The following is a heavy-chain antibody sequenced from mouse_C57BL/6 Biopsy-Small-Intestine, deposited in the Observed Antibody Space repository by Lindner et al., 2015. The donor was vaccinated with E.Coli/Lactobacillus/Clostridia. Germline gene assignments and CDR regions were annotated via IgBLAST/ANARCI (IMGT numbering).Heavy chain of an antibody. V-gene: IGHV1-34*01. Sequence: EVQLQESGPELVKPGASVKMSCKASGYKFTDYYMHWVERSHGKSLEWIGYIYPNNGGDGYNQKFKGKATLTVDKSSSTAYMELRSLTSEDSAVYYCARRHYGDGNWYFNVWGTGTTVTVSS. CDR2: IYPNNGGD. D-gene: IGHD1-2*01. J-gene: IGHJ1*03. CDR3: ARRHYGDGNWYFNV. CDR1: GYKFTDYY.